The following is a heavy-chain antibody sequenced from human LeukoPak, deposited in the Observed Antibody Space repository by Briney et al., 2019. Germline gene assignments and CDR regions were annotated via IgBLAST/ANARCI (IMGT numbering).Heavy chain of an antibody. V-gene: IGHV3-23*01. CDR3: AKLEAGYCSSTSCYGGEAYFDY. Sequence: GGSLRLSCAASGFTFSSYAMSWVRQAPGKGLEWVSAITGSGGNTYYADSVKGRFTISRDNSKNTLYLQMNSLRAEDTAVYYCAKLEAGYCSSTSCYGGEAYFDYWGQGTLVTVSS. CDR2: ITGSGGNT. CDR1: GFTFSSYA. D-gene: IGHD2-2*01. J-gene: IGHJ4*02.